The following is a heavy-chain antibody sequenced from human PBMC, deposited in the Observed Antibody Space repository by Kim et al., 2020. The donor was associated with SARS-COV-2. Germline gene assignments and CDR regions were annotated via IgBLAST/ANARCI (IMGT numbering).Heavy chain of an antibody. Sequence: AQKFQGRVTMTRDTSTSTVYMELSSLRSEDTAVYYCARSPRSVTGRYFDYWGQGTLVTVSS. V-gene: IGHV1-46*01. D-gene: IGHD2-21*02. CDR3: ARSPRSVTGRYFDY. J-gene: IGHJ4*02.